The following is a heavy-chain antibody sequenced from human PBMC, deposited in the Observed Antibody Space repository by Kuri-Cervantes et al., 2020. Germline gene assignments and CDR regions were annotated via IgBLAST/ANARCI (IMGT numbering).Heavy chain of an antibody. CDR2: INAGNGNT. CDR3: ARQTTSENHAFDI. J-gene: IGHJ3*02. D-gene: IGHD1-1*01. CDR1: GYTFTSYA. Sequence: ASVKVSCKASGYTFTSYAMHWVRQAPGQRLEWMGWINAGNGNTKYSQKFQGRVTITRDTSASTAYMELSSLRSEDTAVYYCARQTTSENHAFDIWGQGTMVTVSS. V-gene: IGHV1-3*01.